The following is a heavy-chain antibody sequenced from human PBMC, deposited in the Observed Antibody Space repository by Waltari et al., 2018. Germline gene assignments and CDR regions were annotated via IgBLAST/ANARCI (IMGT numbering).Heavy chain of an antibody. Sequence: VQLVESGGGLVQPGGSLRLSCAAAGFTFSRFWMSGLRQAPGKGLEWVANIYQDGTVTNYVDSVKGRFTTSRDNARNSLYLQMNSLRVDDTAVYYCVRDDDGGMGAVWGQGTTVTVSS. CDR3: VRDDDGGMGAV. V-gene: IGHV3-7*01. D-gene: IGHD3-16*01. J-gene: IGHJ6*02. CDR1: GFTFSRFW. CDR2: IYQDGTVT.